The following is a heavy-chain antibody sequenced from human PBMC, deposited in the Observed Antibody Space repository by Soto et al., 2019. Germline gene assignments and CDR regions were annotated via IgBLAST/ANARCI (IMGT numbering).Heavy chain of an antibody. J-gene: IGHJ1*01. Sequence: QVQLQESGPGLVKPSQTLSLTCTVSGGSISSGDYYWSWIRQPPGKGLEWIGYIYCSGGATYNPSLNSRATISLDTSNNRSSLSLCFVQAANTAVYYCARRPKYCRVGRGDLSFQHWGRAPWSPSPQ. CDR1: GGSISSGDYY. CDR2: IYCSGGA. CDR3: ARRPKYCRVGRGDLSFQH. V-gene: IGHV4-30-4*01. D-gene: IGHD2-15*01.